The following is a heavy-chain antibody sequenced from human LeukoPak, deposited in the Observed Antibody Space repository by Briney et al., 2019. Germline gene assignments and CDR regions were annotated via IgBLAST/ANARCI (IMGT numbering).Heavy chain of an antibody. CDR3: ARGELSRDFWSGYYFHY. CDR2: IIPIFGTA. J-gene: IGHJ4*02. CDR1: GGTFSSYA. V-gene: IGHV1-69*05. D-gene: IGHD3-3*01. Sequence: SVKVSCKASGGTFSSYAISWVRQAPRRGLEWMGGIIPIFGTANYAQKFQGRVTITTDESTSTAYMELSSLRSEDTAVYYCARGELSRDFWSGYYFHYWGQGTLVTVSS.